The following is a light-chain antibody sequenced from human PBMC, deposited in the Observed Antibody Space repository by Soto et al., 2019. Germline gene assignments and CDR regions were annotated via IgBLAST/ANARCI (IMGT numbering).Light chain of an antibody. CDR2: GAS. Sequence: EIVLTQSPGTLSVSPGERVTLSCRASQSVGSSYLAWYQQRPGQAPRLLIFGASYRATGIPDRFSGSGSGTDFTLTISRLEPEDFAVYYCQQYSSSPPEFTFGPGTKVDNK. CDR1: QSVGSSY. V-gene: IGKV3-20*01. CDR3: QQYSSSPPEFT. J-gene: IGKJ3*01.